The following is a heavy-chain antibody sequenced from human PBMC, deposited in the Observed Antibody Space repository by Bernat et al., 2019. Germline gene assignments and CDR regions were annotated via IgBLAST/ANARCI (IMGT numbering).Heavy chain of an antibody. Sequence: QVQLVQSGAEVKKPGASVKLSCKASGYTFTNNAIHWVRQAPGQGLEWMGWISAYNGNTNYAQKLQGRVTMTTDTSTSTAYMELRSLRSDDTAVYYCARRNSSSWYLGYWGQGTLVTVSS. CDR2: ISAYNGNT. CDR3: ARRNSSSWYLGY. D-gene: IGHD6-13*01. CDR1: GYTFTNNA. J-gene: IGHJ4*02. V-gene: IGHV1-18*01.